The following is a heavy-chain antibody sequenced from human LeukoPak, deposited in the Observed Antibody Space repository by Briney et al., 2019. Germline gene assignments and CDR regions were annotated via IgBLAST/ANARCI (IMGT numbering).Heavy chain of an antibody. CDR3: AKETSTVTQPFDN. Sequence: PGGSLRLSCAASGFSGYTISSYAMSWVRQTPGKGLECVSSISGRGDSKYYADSVKGRFAISRDNSQNTLYLQMNSLRAEDTAVYYCAKETSTVTQPFDNWGQGTLVTVSS. J-gene: IGHJ4*02. CDR1: GFSGYTISSYA. D-gene: IGHD4-17*01. V-gene: IGHV3-23*01. CDR2: ISGRGDSK.